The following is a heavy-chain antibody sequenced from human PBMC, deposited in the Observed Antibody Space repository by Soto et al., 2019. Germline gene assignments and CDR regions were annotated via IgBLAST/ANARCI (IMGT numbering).Heavy chain of an antibody. CDR2: ISYDGSNK. CDR3: AKDRHSSGWYVPFY. V-gene: IGHV3-30*18. CDR1: GFTFSSYG. Sequence: QVQLVESGGGVVQPGRSLSLSCAASGFTFSSYGMHWVRQAPGKGLEWVAVISYDGSNKYYADSVKGRFTISRDNSKNTLYLQMNSLRAEDTAVYYCAKDRHSSGWYVPFYWGQGTLVTVSS. D-gene: IGHD6-19*01. J-gene: IGHJ4*02.